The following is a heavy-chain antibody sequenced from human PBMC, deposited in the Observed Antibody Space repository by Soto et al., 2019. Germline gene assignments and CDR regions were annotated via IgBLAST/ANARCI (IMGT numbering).Heavy chain of an antibody. Sequence: QVQLVESGGGMVQPGRSLRLSCAASGFTFSSYGMHWVRQAPGKGLEWVAVIWYDGINKYYADSVKGRFTISRDNSKNTVYLHMNSLRAEDTAVYYCASGVYGDYGLNFDSWGQGTLVTVSS. D-gene: IGHD4-17*01. CDR1: GFTFSSYG. V-gene: IGHV3-33*01. CDR3: ASGVYGDYGLNFDS. CDR2: IWYDGINK. J-gene: IGHJ4*02.